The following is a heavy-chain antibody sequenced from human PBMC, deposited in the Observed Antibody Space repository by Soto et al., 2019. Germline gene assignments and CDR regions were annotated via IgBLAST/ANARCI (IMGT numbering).Heavy chain of an antibody. V-gene: IGHV3-23*01. J-gene: IGHJ4*01. CDR3: AKARCSGDTRYVPDY. CDR2: ISGSGGSP. CDR1: GFTFSSYT. Sequence: GGSLRLSCAASGFTFSSYTMSWVRQAPGKELERVSSISGSGGSPYNADSVQGRFTISRDNYKNTVSLQMNSLRAEDTATYYCAKARCSGDTRYVPDYWGHGTLVTVS. D-gene: IGHD2-15*01.